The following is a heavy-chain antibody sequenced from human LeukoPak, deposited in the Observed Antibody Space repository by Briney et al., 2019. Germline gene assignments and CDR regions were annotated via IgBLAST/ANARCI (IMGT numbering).Heavy chain of an antibody. CDR2: IYTSGST. V-gene: IGHV4-4*07. Sequence: PSETLSLTCTVSGVSISSYYWSWIRQPAGKGLEWIGRIYTSGSTNYNPSLKSRVTISVDTSKNQFSLKLSSVTAADTAVYYCARGEHYYDSSGYPIYFDYWGQGTLVTVSS. CDR1: GVSISSYY. D-gene: IGHD3-22*01. CDR3: ARGEHYYDSSGYPIYFDY. J-gene: IGHJ4*02.